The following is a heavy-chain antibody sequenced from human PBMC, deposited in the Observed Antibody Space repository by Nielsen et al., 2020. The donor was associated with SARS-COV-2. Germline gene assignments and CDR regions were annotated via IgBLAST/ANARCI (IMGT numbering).Heavy chain of an antibody. J-gene: IGHJ6*03. CDR2: IYYSGST. V-gene: IGHV4-39*01. CDR1: GGSISSSSYY. D-gene: IGHD6-19*01. Sequence: SETLSLTCTVSGGSISSSSYYWGWIRQPPGKGLEWIGSIYYSGSTYYNPSLKSRFTISVDTSKNQFSLKLSSVTAADTAVYYCARLSVAGMQNYYYYYMDVWGKGTTVTVSS. CDR3: ARLSVAGMQNYYYYYMDV.